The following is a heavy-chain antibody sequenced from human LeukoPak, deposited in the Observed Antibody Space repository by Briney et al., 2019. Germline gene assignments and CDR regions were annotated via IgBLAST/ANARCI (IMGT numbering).Heavy chain of an antibody. CDR2: INAGNGNT. J-gene: IGHJ6*02. CDR3: TRGRTPGYYYGMDV. V-gene: IGHV1-3*01. CDR1: GYTFTSYA. Sequence: GASVKVSCKASGYTFTSYAMHWVRQAPGQRLEWMGWINAGNGNTKYSQKFQGRVTITRDTSASTAYMELSSLRSEDTAVYYRTRGRTPGYYYGMDVWGQGTMVTVSS. D-gene: IGHD7-27*01.